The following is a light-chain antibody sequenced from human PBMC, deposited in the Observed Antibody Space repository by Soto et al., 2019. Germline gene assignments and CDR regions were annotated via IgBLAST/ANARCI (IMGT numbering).Light chain of an antibody. J-gene: IGLJ1*01. CDR1: SSDVGGYNY. CDR2: DVS. Sequence: QSVLTQPASVSGSPGQSITISCTGTSSDVGGYNYVSWYQRHPGKAPKLMIYDVSNRPSGVSNRFSGSKSGNTASLTISGLQAEDEADYYCSSYTSSSSYVFGTGTNVTVL. V-gene: IGLV2-14*01. CDR3: SSYTSSSSYV.